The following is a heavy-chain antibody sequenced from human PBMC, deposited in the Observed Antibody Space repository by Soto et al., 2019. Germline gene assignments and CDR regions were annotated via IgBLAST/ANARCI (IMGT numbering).Heavy chain of an antibody. CDR2: ISWDGGST. D-gene: IGHD3-3*01. CDR1: GFTFDDYA. J-gene: IGHJ3*02. Sequence: GGSLRLSCAASGFTFDDYATHWVRQAPGKGLEWVSLISWDGGSTYYADSVKGRFTVSRDNSRNSLSLQMTSLRTEDYALYYCAKDRSRISIFVYDAFDIWGQGTMVTVSS. V-gene: IGHV3-43*01. CDR3: AKDRSRISIFVYDAFDI.